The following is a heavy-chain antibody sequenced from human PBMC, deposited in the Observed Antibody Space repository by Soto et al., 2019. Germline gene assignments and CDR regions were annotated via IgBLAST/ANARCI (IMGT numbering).Heavy chain of an antibody. Sequence: SETLSLTCTVSGGSISSGDYYWSWIRQPPGKGLEWIGYIYYSGSTYYNPSLKSRVTISVDTSKNQFSLKLSSVTAADTAVYYCARAQGSGFLFPWGRGTLVTVSP. D-gene: IGHD3-10*01. J-gene: IGHJ5*02. CDR1: GGSISSGDYY. CDR3: ARAQGSGFLFP. CDR2: IYYSGST. V-gene: IGHV4-30-4*01.